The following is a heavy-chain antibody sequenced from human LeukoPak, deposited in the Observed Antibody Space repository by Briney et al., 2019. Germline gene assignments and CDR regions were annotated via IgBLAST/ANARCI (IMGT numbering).Heavy chain of an antibody. D-gene: IGHD3-16*01. J-gene: IGHJ5*02. Sequence: ASVKVSCKASGYTFTGYYMHWVRQAPGQGLEWMGWINPNSGGTNYAQKFQGRVTITADKSTSTAYMELSSLRSEDTAVYYCASGGENWFDPWGQGTLVTVSS. CDR1: GYTFTGYY. CDR2: INPNSGGT. CDR3: ASGGENWFDP. V-gene: IGHV1-2*02.